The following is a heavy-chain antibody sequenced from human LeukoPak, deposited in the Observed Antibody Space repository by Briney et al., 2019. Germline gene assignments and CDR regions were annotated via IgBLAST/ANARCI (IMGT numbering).Heavy chain of an antibody. Sequence: SETLSLTCAVYGGSFSGYYWSWIRQPPGKGLEWIGEINHSGSTNYNPSLKSRVTISVDTSKNQCSLKLSSVTAADTAVYYCARGRGYDFWSGYYKPRGYYYYYMDVWGKGTTVTVSS. V-gene: IGHV4-34*01. CDR2: INHSGST. CDR3: ARGRGYDFWSGYYKPRGYYYYYMDV. CDR1: GGSFSGYY. D-gene: IGHD3-3*01. J-gene: IGHJ6*03.